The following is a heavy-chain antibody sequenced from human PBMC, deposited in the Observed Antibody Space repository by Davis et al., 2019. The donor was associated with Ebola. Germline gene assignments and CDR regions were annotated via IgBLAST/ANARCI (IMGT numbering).Heavy chain of an antibody. Sequence: PGGSLRLSCAASGFTFSSYGMHWVRQAPGKGLEWVAVISYDGSNKYYADSVKGRFTISRDNSENTLYLQMNSLRAEDTAVYYCAKEVFMVAAILYYFDYWGQGTLVTVSS. V-gene: IGHV3-33*05. J-gene: IGHJ4*02. D-gene: IGHD2-15*01. CDR1: GFTFSSYG. CDR3: AKEVFMVAAILYYFDY. CDR2: ISYDGSNK.